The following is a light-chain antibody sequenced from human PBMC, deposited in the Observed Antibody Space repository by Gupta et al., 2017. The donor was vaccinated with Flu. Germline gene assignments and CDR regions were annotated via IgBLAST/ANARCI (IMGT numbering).Light chain of an antibody. V-gene: IGLV3-1*01. J-gene: IGLJ2*01. CDR1: DLDKKH. CDR3: QEWEVDSFV. Sequence: SAGKTASIAGSGDDLDKKHICWYQQKSGQSPVLVISQSNERQSGFPERFSATASERTATLTITETQALEDAYYFCQEWEVDSFVFGGGTTLTIL. CDR2: QSN.